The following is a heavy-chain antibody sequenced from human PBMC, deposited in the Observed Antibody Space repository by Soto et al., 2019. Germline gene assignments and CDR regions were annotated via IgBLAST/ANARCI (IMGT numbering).Heavy chain of an antibody. CDR2: IYSGGST. D-gene: IGHD2-2*01. J-gene: IGHJ1*01. CDR1: GFTVNTNY. CDR3: ARDLGYASDTFH. Sequence: EVDLVESGGGLVQPGGSLRLSCAASGFTVNTNYMSWLRQAPGKGLEWDSVIYSGGSTFYADSVKGRFTISRDNSKKTLYLQMNSLRAEDTAVYYCARDLGYASDTFHWGQGTLVTVSS. V-gene: IGHV3-66*01.